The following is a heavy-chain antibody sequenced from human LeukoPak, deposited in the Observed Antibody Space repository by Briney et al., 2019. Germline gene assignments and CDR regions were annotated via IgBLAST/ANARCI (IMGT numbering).Heavy chain of an antibody. CDR2: VDPEDGET. CDR1: GYTFTDYY. Sequence: ASVKVSCKVSGYTFTDYYMHWVQQAPGKGLEWMGLVDPEDGETIYAEKFQGRVTITADTSTDTAYMELSSLRSEDTAVYYCPTEGKGSSTSRPRGWFDPWGQGTLVTVAS. V-gene: IGHV1-69-2*01. J-gene: IGHJ5*02. D-gene: IGHD2-2*01. CDR3: PTEGKGSSTSRPRGWFDP.